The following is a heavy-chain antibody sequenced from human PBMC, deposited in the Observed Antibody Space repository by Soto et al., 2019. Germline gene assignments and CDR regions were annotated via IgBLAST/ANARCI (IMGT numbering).Heavy chain of an antibody. CDR1: GGTFSSYA. V-gene: IGHV1-69*01. J-gene: IGHJ1*01. CDR2: IIPIFGTA. CDR3: ACNLLAGGAAAEYFQH. Sequence: QVQLVQSGAEVKKPGSSVKVSCKASGGTFSSYAISWVRQAPGQGLEWMGGIIPIFGTANYAQKFQGRVTITADESTSTAYMELSSLRSEDTAVYYCACNLLAGGAAAEYFQHWGQGTLVTVSS. D-gene: IGHD2-21*01.